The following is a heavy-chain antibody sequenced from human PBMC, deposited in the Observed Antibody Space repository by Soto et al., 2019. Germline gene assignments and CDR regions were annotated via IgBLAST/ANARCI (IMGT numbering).Heavy chain of an antibody. J-gene: IGHJ3*02. D-gene: IGHD3-22*01. CDR3: ARDRKYYYDSSGYPNDAFDI. V-gene: IGHV4-30-4*01. CDR1: GGSISSGDYY. CDR2: IYYSGST. Sequence: SETLSLTCTVSGGSISSGDYYWSWIRQPPGKGLEWIGYIYYSGSTYYNPSLKSRVTISVDTSRNQFSLKLSSVTAADTAVYYCARDRKYYYDSSGYPNDAFDIWGQGTMVTVSS.